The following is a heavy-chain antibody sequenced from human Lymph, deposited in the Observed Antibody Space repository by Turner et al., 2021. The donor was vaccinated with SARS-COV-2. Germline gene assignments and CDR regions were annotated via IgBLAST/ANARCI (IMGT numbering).Heavy chain of an antibody. CDR3: AKDPNWYVLSAVDY. D-gene: IGHD1-1*01. CDR2: ISSSGGST. Sequence: EVQLLESGGGLVQPGGSLRLSCAASGFTFSSYAMSGVRQSPGRGLEWVSTISSSGGSTYYADSVKGRFTISRDNSKNTLYLQMSSLRAEDTAVYYCAKDPNWYVLSAVDYWGQGTLVTVSS. J-gene: IGHJ4*02. V-gene: IGHV3-23*01. CDR1: GFTFSSYA.